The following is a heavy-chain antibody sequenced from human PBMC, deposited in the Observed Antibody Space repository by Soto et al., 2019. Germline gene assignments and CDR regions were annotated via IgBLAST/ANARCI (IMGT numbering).Heavy chain of an antibody. CDR2: IKCSGGEI. CDR1: GYTFTNYY. D-gene: IGHD2-21*02. CDR3: ARGGDVVLVTAPLDY. J-gene: IGHJ4*02. Sequence: QVQLVQSGAEVKKPGASVKVSCRTSGYTFTNYYMHWVRQAPGQGLEWMGIIKCSGGEITYAQKFLGRVTMTRDTSTSTVYMELSSLRSEDTAVYYCARGGDVVLVTAPLDYWGQGTLVTASS. V-gene: IGHV1-46*03.